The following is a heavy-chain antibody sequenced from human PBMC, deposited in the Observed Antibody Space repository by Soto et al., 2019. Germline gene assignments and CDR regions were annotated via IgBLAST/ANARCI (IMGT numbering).Heavy chain of an antibody. CDR1: GFTFSSYA. Sequence: QVQLVESGGGVVQPGRSVRLSCAASGFTFSSYAMHWVRQAPGKGLEWVAVISYDGSNKYYADSVKGRFTISRDNSKNTLYLQMNSLRAEDTAVYYCARPPVDCSSTSCYDGQCYWGQGTLVTVSS. J-gene: IGHJ4*02. D-gene: IGHD2-2*01. CDR2: ISYDGSNK. CDR3: ARPPVDCSSTSCYDGQCY. V-gene: IGHV3-30-3*01.